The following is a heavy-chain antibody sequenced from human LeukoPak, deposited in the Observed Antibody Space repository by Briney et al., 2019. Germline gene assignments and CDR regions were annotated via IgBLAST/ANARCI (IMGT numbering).Heavy chain of an antibody. CDR1: GFTFSSYA. V-gene: IGHV4-38-2*01. D-gene: IGHD3-10*01. CDR2: IYHSGST. CDR3: ARKIWFGERDYYYYYYMDV. J-gene: IGHJ6*03. Sequence: PGGSLRLSCAASGFTFSSYAMSWVRQAPGKELEWIGSIYHSGSTYYNPSLKSRVTISVDTSKNQFSLKLSSVTAADTAVYYCARKIWFGERDYYYYYYMDVWGKGTTVTVSS.